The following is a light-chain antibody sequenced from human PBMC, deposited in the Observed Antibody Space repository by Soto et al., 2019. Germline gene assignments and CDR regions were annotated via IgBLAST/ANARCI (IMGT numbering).Light chain of an antibody. CDR1: QSVSNNY. CDR2: GAS. V-gene: IGKV3-11*01. Sequence: EIVLTQSPGTLSLSPGERATLSCRASQSVSNNYLAWYQQKPGQAPRLLIYGASNRATGIPARFSGSGSETDFTLTISSLEPEDSAVYYCQQRSNWPSLTFGGGTKVDI. CDR3: QQRSNWPSLT. J-gene: IGKJ4*01.